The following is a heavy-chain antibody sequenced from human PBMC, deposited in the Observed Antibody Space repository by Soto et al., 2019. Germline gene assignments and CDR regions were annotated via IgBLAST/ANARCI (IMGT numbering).Heavy chain of an antibody. D-gene: IGHD3-22*01. CDR3: ARSTYYYDSSGSPALDC. V-gene: IGHV3-33*01. J-gene: IGHJ4*02. CDR1: GLTFSSYG. Sequence: SGGSLRLSCAASGLTFSSYGMHWVRQAPGRGLEWVAVIWYDGSNKYYADSVKGRFTISRDNSKNTLYLQMNSLRAEDTAVYYCARSTYYYDSSGSPALDCWGQGTLVTVSS. CDR2: IWYDGSNK.